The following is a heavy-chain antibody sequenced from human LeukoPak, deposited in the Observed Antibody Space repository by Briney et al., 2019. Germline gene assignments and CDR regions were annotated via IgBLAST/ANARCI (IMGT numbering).Heavy chain of an antibody. CDR2: ISSNGGST. D-gene: IGHD5-24*01. Sequence: TGGSLRLSCAASGFTFSSYAMHWVRQAPGKGLEYVSSISSNGGSTYYANSVKGRFTISRDNSKNTLYLQMGSLRAEDMAVYYCASSRWGVHWGQGTLVTVSS. CDR1: GFTFSSYA. J-gene: IGHJ4*02. V-gene: IGHV3-64*01. CDR3: ASSRWGVH.